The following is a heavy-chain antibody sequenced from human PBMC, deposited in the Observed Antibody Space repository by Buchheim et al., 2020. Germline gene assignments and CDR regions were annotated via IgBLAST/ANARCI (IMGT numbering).Heavy chain of an antibody. Sequence: QVQLQESGPGLVKPSGTLSLTCAVSGGSITSSHWWTWVRQPPGKGLEWIGEIYHTGSTNYRPSLASRVTILVDRSKNQFSRTLRSVTAADTGFYYCARDPSSSATFDSWGQGTL. CDR3: ARDPSSSATFDS. V-gene: IGHV4-4*02. D-gene: IGHD2-2*01. J-gene: IGHJ5*01. CDR2: IYHTGST. CDR1: GGSITSSHW.